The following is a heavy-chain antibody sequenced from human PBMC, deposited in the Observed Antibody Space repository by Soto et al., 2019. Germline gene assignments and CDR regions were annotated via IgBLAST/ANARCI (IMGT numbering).Heavy chain of an antibody. CDR1: GFSVSSSW. J-gene: IGHJ5*02. V-gene: IGHV3-74*01. CDR3: AKTDWLDT. Sequence: EVQLVESGGALVQPGGSLRLSCAASGFSVSSSWMHWVRQPPGKGLMWVSRIKYDGTLTSYADSVKGRFTISRDTAKNTLYLQMNSLRAEDTAVYYCAKTDWLDTWGQGTLVIVS. CDR2: IKYDGTLT. D-gene: IGHD2-21*02.